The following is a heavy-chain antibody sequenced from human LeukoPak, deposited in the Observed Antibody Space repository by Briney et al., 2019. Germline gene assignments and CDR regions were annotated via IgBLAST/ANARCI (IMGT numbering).Heavy chain of an antibody. CDR2: INSDGSST. CDR3: AKGLLDYVWGSRPDY. CDR1: GFTFSSYW. V-gene: IGHV3-74*01. Sequence: GGSLRLSCAASGFTFSSYWMHWVRQAPGKGLVWVSRINSDGSSTSYADSVKGRFTISRDNAKNTLYLQMNSLRAEDTAVYYCAKGLLDYVWGSRPDYWGQGTLVTVSS. D-gene: IGHD3-16*01. J-gene: IGHJ4*02.